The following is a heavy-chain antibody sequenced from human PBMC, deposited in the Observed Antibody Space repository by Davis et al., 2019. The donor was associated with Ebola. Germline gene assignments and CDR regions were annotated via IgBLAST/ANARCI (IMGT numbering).Heavy chain of an antibody. CDR3: ARNPKWQQGGWFDP. CDR1: GGSISSYY. Sequence: PSETLSLTCSVPGGSISSYYWSWIRQPPGKGLEWIGEINHSGSTNYNPSLKSRVTISVDTSKNQFSLKLSSVTAADTAVYYCARNPKWQQGGWFDPWGQGTLVTVSS. J-gene: IGHJ5*02. D-gene: IGHD6-13*01. CDR2: INHSGST. V-gene: IGHV4-34*01.